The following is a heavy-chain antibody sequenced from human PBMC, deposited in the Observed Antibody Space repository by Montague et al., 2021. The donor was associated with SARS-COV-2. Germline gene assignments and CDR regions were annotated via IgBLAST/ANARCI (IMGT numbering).Heavy chain of an antibody. CDR2: VYYSGYT. D-gene: IGHD4-17*01. CDR1: GDSVSSSDHY. V-gene: IGHV4-39*01. J-gene: IGHJ4*02. Sequence: SETLSLTCTVSGDSVSSSDHYWGWIRQPPGKGLEWLGIVYYSGYTYYNPSVKGQVTISIDASKNQFSLKLNSLTATDTAIYHCARRRLREDYFDFWGQGTLLTVSS. CDR3: ARRRLREDYFDF.